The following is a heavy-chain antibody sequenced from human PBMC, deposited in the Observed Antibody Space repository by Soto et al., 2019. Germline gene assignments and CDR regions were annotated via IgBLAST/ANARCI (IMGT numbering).Heavy chain of an antibody. V-gene: IGHV4-30-2*01. J-gene: IGHJ4*02. CDR3: ATYSYLLDTSGYHDV. Sequence: SETLSLTCAVSGGSISSGGYSWSWIRQPPGKGLEWIGYIYHSGSTYYNPSLKSRVTISLDRSQNQFSLRLHSMTAADTALYYCATYSYLLDTSGYHDVWGQGLQVTVSS. D-gene: IGHD3-22*01. CDR1: GGSISSGGYS. CDR2: IYHSGST.